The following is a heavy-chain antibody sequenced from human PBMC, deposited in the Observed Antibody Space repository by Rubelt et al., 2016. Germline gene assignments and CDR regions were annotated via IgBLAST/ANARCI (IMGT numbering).Heavy chain of an antibody. Sequence: QVQLVQSGAEVKKPGSSVKVSCKASGGTFSSYAISWVRQAPGQGLEWMGRIIPILGIANYAQKFQGRVTMTPDTSTSTAYMELRSLRSDDTAVYYCARRDGDNWDDAFDIWGQGTMVTVSS. D-gene: IGHD5-24*01. J-gene: IGHJ3*02. CDR1: GGTFSSYA. V-gene: IGHV1-69*04. CDR2: IIPILGIA. CDR3: ARRDGDNWDDAFDI.